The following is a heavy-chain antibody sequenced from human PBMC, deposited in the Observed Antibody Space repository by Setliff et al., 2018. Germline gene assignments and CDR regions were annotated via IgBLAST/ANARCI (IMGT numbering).Heavy chain of an antibody. CDR2: ISWNGGRT. Sequence: PGGSLRLSCAASGFTFNNYAMAWVRQAPGKGLEWVSDISWNGGRTNYADSVKGRFTISRDNAKSSLYLQMNSLRGDDTAFYYCARDLEVAVASGHCFDPWGQGTLVTVSS. J-gene: IGHJ5*02. CDR3: ARDLEVAVASGHCFDP. CDR1: GFTFNNYA. V-gene: IGHV3-20*04. D-gene: IGHD6-19*01.